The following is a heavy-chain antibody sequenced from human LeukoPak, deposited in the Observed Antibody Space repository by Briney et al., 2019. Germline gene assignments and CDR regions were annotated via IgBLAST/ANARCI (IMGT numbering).Heavy chain of an antibody. CDR3: ARYTTAYHSFDY. J-gene: IGHJ4*02. D-gene: IGHD3-16*02. CDR2: ISWNTTIV. V-gene: IGHV3-9*03. CDR1: GFTFNDYA. Sequence: PGGSLRLSCTASGFTFNDYAMHWLRQGPGRGLQWVAGISWNTTIVDYGDSVKGRFTISRDNARDSLYLQMNSLRVEDMGIYYCARYTTAYHSFDYWGQGTLVAVSS.